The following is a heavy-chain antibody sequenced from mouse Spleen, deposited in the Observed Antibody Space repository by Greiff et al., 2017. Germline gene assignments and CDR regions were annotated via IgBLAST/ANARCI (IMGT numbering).Heavy chain of an antibody. CDR1: GYIFITYW. D-gene: IGHD3-2*01. J-gene: IGHJ4*01. CDR3: AQTARASYAMDY. V-gene: IGHV1S40*01. CDR2: IFPASGST. Sequence: VQLQESGPELVRPGASVKLSCKASGYIFITYWMNWVKQRPGQGLEWIGQIFPASGSTNYNEMFEGKATLTVDTSSSTAYMQLSSLTSEDSAVYYCAQTARASYAMDYWGQGTSVTVSS.